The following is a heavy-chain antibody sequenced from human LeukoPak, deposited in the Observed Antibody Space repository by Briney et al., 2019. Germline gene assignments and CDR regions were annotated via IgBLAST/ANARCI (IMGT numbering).Heavy chain of an antibody. J-gene: IGHJ4*02. CDR2: IYYSGST. D-gene: IGHD7-27*01. CDR3: ARVQYWGFLDY. V-gene: IGHV4-31*03. CDR1: GGSISSGGYY. Sequence: SETLSLTCTVSGGSISSGGYYWSWIRQHPGKGLEWIGYIYYSGSTYYNPSLKSRVTISVDTSKNQFSLKLSSVTAADTAVYYCARVQYWGFLDYWGQGTLVTVSS.